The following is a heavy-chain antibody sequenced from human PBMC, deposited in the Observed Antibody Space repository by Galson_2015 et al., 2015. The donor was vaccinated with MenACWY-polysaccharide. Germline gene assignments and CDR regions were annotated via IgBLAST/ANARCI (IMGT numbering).Heavy chain of an antibody. CDR3: VKGDSSMYFDS. CDR1: GFTFSGYG. CDR2: ISSSGGGT. V-gene: IGHV3-23*01. D-gene: IGHD6-13*01. Sequence: SLRLSCAGSGFTFSGYGMNWVRQAPGKGLEWVAAISSSGGGTYYTHSVKDRFTISRDNSKNTLSLQMNSLRVEDTAVYYCVKGDSSMYFDSWGQGTLVTVSS. J-gene: IGHJ4*02.